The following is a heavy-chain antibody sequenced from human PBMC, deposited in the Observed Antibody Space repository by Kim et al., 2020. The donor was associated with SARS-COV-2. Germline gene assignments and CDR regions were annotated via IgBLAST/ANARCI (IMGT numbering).Heavy chain of an antibody. CDR3: AKGVGIVVVPAAPFDY. J-gene: IGHJ4*02. Sequence: GGSLRLSCAASGFTFSSYAMSWVRQAPGKGLEWVSAISGSGGSTYYADSVKGRFTISRDNSKNTLYLQMNSLRAEDTAVYYCAKGVGIVVVPAAPFDYWGQGTLVTVSS. D-gene: IGHD2-2*01. CDR2: ISGSGGST. V-gene: IGHV3-23*01. CDR1: GFTFSSYA.